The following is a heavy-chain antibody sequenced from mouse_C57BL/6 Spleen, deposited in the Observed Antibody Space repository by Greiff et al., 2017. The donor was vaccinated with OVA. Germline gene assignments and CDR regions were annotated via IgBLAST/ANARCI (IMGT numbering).Heavy chain of an antibody. CDR1: GFTFTDYY. V-gene: IGHV7-3*01. Sequence: EVKLEESGGGLVQPGGSLSLSCAASGFTFTDYYMSWVRQPPGKALEWLGFIRNKANGYTTEYSASVKGRFTISRDNSQSILYLQMNALRAEDSATYYCARFPYYYGSSPWYFDVWGTGTTVTVSS. J-gene: IGHJ1*03. D-gene: IGHD1-1*01. CDR3: ARFPYYYGSSPWYFDV. CDR2: IRNKANGYTT.